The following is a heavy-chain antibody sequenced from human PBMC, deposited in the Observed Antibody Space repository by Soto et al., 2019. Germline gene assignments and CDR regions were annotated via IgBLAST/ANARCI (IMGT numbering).Heavy chain of an antibody. Sequence: QVQLVESGGGVVQPGRSLRLSCAASGFTFSSYGMHWVRQAPGKGLEWVAVISYDGSNIYYADSVKGRFTISRDNSKNTLYLQMNSLRAEDTAVYYCAKLGGRRGYEYYGMDVWGQGTTVTVSS. D-gene: IGHD1-26*01. CDR2: ISYDGSNI. CDR1: GFTFSSYG. CDR3: AKLGGRRGYEYYGMDV. V-gene: IGHV3-30*18. J-gene: IGHJ6*02.